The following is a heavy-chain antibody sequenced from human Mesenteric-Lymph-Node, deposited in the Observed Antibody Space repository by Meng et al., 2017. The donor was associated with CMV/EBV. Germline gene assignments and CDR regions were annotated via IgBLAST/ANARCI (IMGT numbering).Heavy chain of an antibody. CDR3: ARGSSYDILTGYFDY. Sequence: QVQLPRGGGGPVDPSGSLSRPCAVFGGSFSGYYWNWIRQSPEKGLEWIGEINHSGSTTYNPSFTSRIIISVDTSTNQISLNMSSVTAADTAVYYCARGSSYDILTGYFDYWGQGALVTVSS. J-gene: IGHJ4*02. CDR2: INHSGST. D-gene: IGHD3-9*01. CDR1: GGSFSGYY. V-gene: IGHV4-34*01.